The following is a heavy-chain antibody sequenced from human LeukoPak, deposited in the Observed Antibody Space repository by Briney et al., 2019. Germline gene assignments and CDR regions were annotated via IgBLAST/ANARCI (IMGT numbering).Heavy chain of an antibody. V-gene: IGHV3-23*01. Sequence: GGSLRLSCAASGFTFNNYAMTWVRQAPEKGLEWISSTIDSGISTYYGDSVKGRFTISRDNSKNTLYLQMNSLRAEDTAVYYCAKGSRGNYDSWGQGTLVTVSS. CDR3: AKGSRGNYDS. CDR2: TIDSGIST. J-gene: IGHJ5*01. CDR1: GFTFNNYA. D-gene: IGHD1-26*01.